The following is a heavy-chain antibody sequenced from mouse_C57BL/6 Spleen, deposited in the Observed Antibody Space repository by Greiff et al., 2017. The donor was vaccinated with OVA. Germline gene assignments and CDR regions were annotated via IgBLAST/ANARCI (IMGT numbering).Heavy chain of an antibody. J-gene: IGHJ4*01. CDR3: ARDVWLRDAMDY. D-gene: IGHD2-2*01. V-gene: IGHV1-76*01. CDR2: IYPGSGNT. Sequence: VQLQQSGAELVRPGASVKLSCKASGYTFTDYYINWVKQRPGQGLEWIARIYPGSGNTYYNEKFKGKATLTAEKSSSTAYMQLSSLTSEDSAVYFCARDVWLRDAMDYWGQGTSVTVSS. CDR1: GYTFTDYY.